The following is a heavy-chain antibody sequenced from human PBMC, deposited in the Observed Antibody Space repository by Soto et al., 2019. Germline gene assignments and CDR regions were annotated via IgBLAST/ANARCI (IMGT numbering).Heavy chain of an antibody. V-gene: IGHV3-30*03. D-gene: IGHD1-26*01. CDR2: LSFDASKK. CDR1: GFNFSAYG. J-gene: IGHJ4*02. Sequence: QVQLVESGGGVVQPGRSLRLSCAASGFNFSAYGMHWVRQAPGTGLELVALLSFDASKKYYADSVKGRFTISRDTSRNTLYLQMNSLRVEATAVYYCRVGVADWGQGTRVTVSS. CDR3: RVGVAD.